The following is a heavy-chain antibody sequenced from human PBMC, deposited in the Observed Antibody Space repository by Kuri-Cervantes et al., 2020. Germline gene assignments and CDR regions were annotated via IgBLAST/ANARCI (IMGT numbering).Heavy chain of an antibody. Sequence: GESLKISCAASGFTFSSHAITWVRQAPGKGLEWVSGTSGSDGVTYYADSVKGRFTISRDNSKNTLYLQMNSLSADDTAVYYCTTDLIVVVTEDGMDVWGQGTTVTVSS. CDR3: TTDLIVVVTEDGMDV. V-gene: IGHV3-23*01. CDR1: GFTFSSHA. D-gene: IGHD2-21*02. J-gene: IGHJ6*02. CDR2: TSGSDGVT.